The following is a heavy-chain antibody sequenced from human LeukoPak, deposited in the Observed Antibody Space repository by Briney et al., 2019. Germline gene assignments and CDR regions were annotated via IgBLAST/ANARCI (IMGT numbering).Heavy chain of an antibody. CDR3: ARFTTVVPAFWYFDL. Sequence: SETLSLTCTVSGASIRNYYWSWIRQPPGKGQEWIGYIFYSGTTNYNPSLKSRVTVSLDTSKNQFSLQLRSVTAANTAVYYCARFTTVVPAFWYFDLWGRGTLVTVSS. V-gene: IGHV4-59*08. CDR2: IFYSGTT. D-gene: IGHD4-23*01. CDR1: GASIRNYY. J-gene: IGHJ2*01.